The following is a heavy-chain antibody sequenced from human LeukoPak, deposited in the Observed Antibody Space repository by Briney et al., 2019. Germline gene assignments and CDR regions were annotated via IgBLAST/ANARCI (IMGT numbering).Heavy chain of an antibody. V-gene: IGHV4-34*01. D-gene: IGHD6-13*01. CDR1: GGSFSGYY. CDR3: ARSVAAAGTGNGWFDP. Sequence: TSETLSLTCAVYGGSFSGYYWSWIRQPPGKGLEWIGKINHSGSTNYNPSLKSRVTISVDTSKNQFSLKLSSVTAVDTAVYYCARSVAAAGTGNGWFDPWGQGTLVTVSS. CDR2: INHSGST. J-gene: IGHJ5*02.